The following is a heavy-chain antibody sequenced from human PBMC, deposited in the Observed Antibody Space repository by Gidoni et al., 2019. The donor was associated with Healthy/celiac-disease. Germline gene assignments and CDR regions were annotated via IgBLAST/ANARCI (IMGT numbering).Heavy chain of an antibody. J-gene: IGHJ4*02. CDR3: ARSGSGWPQFDY. V-gene: IGHV4-59*01. D-gene: IGHD6-19*01. Sequence: QVQLQESGPGLVKPSETLSLTCTVSGGSISSYYWSWIRQPPGKGLEWIGYIYYSGSTNYNPSLKSRVTISVDTSKNQFSLKLSSVTAADTAVYYCARSGSGWPQFDYWGQGTLVTVSS. CDR1: GGSISSYY. CDR2: IYYSGST.